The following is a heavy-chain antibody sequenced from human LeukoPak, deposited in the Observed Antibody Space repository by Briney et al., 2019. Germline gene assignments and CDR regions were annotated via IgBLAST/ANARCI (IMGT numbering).Heavy chain of an antibody. CDR3: ASDFSGSYGTDY. CDR2: IWYDGSNK. Sequence: PGGSLRLSCAASGFTFSSYGMHWVRQAPGKGLEWVAVIWYDGSNKYYADSVKGRFTISRDNSKNTLYLQMNSLRAEDTAVYYCASDFSGSYGTDYWGQGTLVTVSS. D-gene: IGHD1-26*01. J-gene: IGHJ4*02. CDR1: GFTFSSYG. V-gene: IGHV3-33*01.